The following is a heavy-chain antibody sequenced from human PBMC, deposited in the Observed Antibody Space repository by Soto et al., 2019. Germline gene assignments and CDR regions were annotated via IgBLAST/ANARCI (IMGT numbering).Heavy chain of an antibody. CDR1: GFTFSSYG. CDR2: ISYDGSNK. J-gene: IGHJ4*02. CDR3: ANDPGHYDILTGSFDY. D-gene: IGHD3-9*01. Sequence: QVQLVESGGGVVQPGRSLRLSCAASGFTFSSYGMHWVRQAPGKGLEWVAVISYDGSNKYYADSVKGRFTISRDNSKNTLYLQMNSLRAEDTAVYYCANDPGHYDILTGSFDYWGQGTLVTVSS. V-gene: IGHV3-30*18.